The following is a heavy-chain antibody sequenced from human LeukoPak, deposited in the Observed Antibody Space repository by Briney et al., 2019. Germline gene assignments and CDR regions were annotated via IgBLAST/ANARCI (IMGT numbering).Heavy chain of an antibody. CDR1: GFTFSDYS. CDR2: ISSTSTYI. CDR3: ARFETVAAKPIEH. V-gene: IGHV3-21*01. D-gene: IGHD6-19*01. Sequence: GGSLRLSCAASGFTFSDYSMNWVRQAPGKGLDWVSSISSTSTYILYADSVKDRFPISRDNARNSLYLQMNSLRAEDTAVYYCARFETVAAKPIEHWGPGTLVTVSS. J-gene: IGHJ1*01.